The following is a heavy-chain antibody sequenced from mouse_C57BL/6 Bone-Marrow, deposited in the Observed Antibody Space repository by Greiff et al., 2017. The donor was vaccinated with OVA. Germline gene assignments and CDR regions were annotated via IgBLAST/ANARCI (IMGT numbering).Heavy chain of an antibody. CDR1: GYTFTDYY. V-gene: IGHV1-26*01. CDR2: INPNNGGT. Sequence: VQLQQSGPELVKPGASVKISCKASGYTFTDYYMNWVKQSHGKSLEWIGDINPNNGGTSYNQKFKGKATLTVDKSSSTAYMELRSLTSEDSAVYYCARNYSNGFAYWGQGTLVTVSA. D-gene: IGHD2-5*01. CDR3: ARNYSNGFAY. J-gene: IGHJ3*01.